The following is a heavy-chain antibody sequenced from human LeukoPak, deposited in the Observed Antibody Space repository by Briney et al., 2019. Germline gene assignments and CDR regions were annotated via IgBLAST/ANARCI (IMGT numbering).Heavy chain of an antibody. CDR1: GGSLNGYY. D-gene: IGHD4-17*01. CDR2: IHTSEGA. Sequence: SETLSLTCTVSGGSLNGYYWGWIRQPPGKGLECIGYIHTSEGAAHNASLKSRLTISLDTSKNQFSLTLSSVTAADTAVYYCARHVYGEGMVVWGKGTTVTVSS. J-gene: IGHJ6*04. V-gene: IGHV4-4*09. CDR3: ARHVYGEGMVV.